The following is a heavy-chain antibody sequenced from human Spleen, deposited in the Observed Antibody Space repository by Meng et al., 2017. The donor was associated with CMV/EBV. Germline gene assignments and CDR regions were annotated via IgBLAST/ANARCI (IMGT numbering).Heavy chain of an antibody. CDR2: LYTSGST. CDR3: ATGSGDFDH. J-gene: IGHJ4*02. CDR1: GGSISSVY. Sequence: QVQLQGAGTGQVKPSETLSLTCSVSGGSISSVYWCWSRQPAGKGLEWIGRLYTSGSTNYNPSLKSRVTMSVDTSKNQISLRLRSVTAADTAVYYCATGSGDFDHWGQGTLVTVSS. D-gene: IGHD1-26*01. V-gene: IGHV4-4*07.